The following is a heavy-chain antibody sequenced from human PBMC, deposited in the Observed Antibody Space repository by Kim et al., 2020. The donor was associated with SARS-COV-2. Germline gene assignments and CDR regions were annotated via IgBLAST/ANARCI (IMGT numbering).Heavy chain of an antibody. CDR2: FDPEDGEP. V-gene: IGHV1-24*01. CDR1: GYTLTELS. Sequence: ASVKVSCKASGYTLTELSIHWVRQAPGKGLEWMGGFDPEDGEPTYAQKFQGRVTMTEDTSTDTAYMDLSSLTSEDTAMYYCATIGYYGSTYYYAFDSWG. D-gene: IGHD3-22*01. J-gene: IGHJ3*01. CDR3: ATIGYYGSTYYYAFDS.